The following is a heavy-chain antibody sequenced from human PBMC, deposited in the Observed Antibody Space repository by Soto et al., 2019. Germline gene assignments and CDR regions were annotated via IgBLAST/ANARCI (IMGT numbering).Heavy chain of an antibody. J-gene: IGHJ6*02. D-gene: IGHD6-6*01. CDR3: AGSRLYSSSSNYYYYGMDV. V-gene: IGHV1-18*04. CDR2: ISAYNGNT. Sequence: GASVKVSCKASGYTFTSYGISWVRQAPGQGLEWMGWISAYNGNTNYAQKLQGRVTMTTDTSTSTAYMELRSLRSDDTAVYYCAGSRLYSSSSNYYYYGMDVWGQGTTVTVSS. CDR1: GYTFTSYG.